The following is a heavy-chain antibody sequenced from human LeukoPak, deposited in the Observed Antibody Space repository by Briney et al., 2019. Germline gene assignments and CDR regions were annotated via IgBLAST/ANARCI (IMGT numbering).Heavy chain of an antibody. D-gene: IGHD6-13*01. Sequence: SETLSLTCAVYGGSFSGYYWSWIRQPPGKGLEWIGEINHSGSTNYNPSLKSRVAISVDTSKNQFSLKLSSVTAADTAVYYCARGSSWYGYYYYGMGVWGQGTTVTVSS. J-gene: IGHJ6*02. V-gene: IGHV4-34*01. CDR1: GGSFSGYY. CDR3: ARGSSWYGYYYYGMGV. CDR2: INHSGST.